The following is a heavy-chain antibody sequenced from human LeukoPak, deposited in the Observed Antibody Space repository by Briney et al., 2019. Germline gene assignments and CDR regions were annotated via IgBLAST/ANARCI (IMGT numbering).Heavy chain of an antibody. CDR3: ARDSPEGTFNN. Sequence: GGSLRLSCAASGFTFSSYSMNWVRQAPGKGLEWVSSISSSSSYIYYADSVKGRFTISRDNAKNSLYLQMNSPRAEDTAVYYCARDSPEGTFNNWGQGTLVTVSS. J-gene: IGHJ4*02. CDR1: GFTFSSYS. CDR2: ISSSSSYI. D-gene: IGHD1-14*01. V-gene: IGHV3-21*01.